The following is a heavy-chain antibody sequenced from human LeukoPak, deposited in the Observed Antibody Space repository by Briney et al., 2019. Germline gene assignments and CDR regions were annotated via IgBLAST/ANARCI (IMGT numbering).Heavy chain of an antibody. CDR2: IYWDDDK. D-gene: IGHD6-13*01. CDR1: GFSLRTSGVG. V-gene: IGHV2-5*02. Sequence: SGPTLVKPTQTLTLTCTFSGFSLRTSGVGVGWIRQPPGKALEWLALIYWDDDKRYSPSLKSRLTITKDTSKNQVVLTMTNMDPVDTATYYCAHRTIAAAGPRFDYWGQGTLVTVSS. CDR3: AHRTIAAAGPRFDY. J-gene: IGHJ4*02.